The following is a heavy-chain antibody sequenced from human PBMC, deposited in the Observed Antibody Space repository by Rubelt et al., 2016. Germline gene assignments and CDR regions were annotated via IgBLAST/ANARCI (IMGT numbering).Heavy chain of an antibody. CDR1: GYTFTSYA. CDR3: ARGRLVVPAAICY. D-gene: IGHD2-2*01. J-gene: IGHJ4*02. CDR2: INTNTGNP. V-gene: IGHV7-4-1*02. Sequence: QVQLVQSGAEVKKPGASVKVSCKASGYTFTSYAMNWVRQAPGQGLEWMGWINTNTGNPTYAQGFTGRFVFSLDTSVSTVNLQISGLNAGDSAVYYCARGRLVVPAAICYWGQGTLVTVSS.